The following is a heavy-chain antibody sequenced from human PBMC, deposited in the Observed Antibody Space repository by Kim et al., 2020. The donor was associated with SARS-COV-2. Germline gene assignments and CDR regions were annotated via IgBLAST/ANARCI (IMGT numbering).Heavy chain of an antibody. D-gene: IGHD4-17*01. V-gene: IGHV3-66*01. Sequence: SVKGRFTNTRDNSKNTLYLQMNSLRAEDTAVYYCARGSGYGDFWDAFDIWGQGTMVTVSS. CDR3: ARGSGYGDFWDAFDI. J-gene: IGHJ3*02.